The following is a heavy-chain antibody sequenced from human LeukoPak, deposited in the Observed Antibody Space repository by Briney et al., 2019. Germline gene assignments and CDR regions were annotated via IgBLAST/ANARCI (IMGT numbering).Heavy chain of an antibody. J-gene: IGHJ5*02. V-gene: IGHV4-59*01. CDR2: IYYSGST. CDR3: ARVITMVRGVSSWFDP. D-gene: IGHD3-10*01. CDR1: GGSISSYY. Sequence: SETLSLTCTVSGGSISSYYWSRIRQPPGKRLEWFGCIYYSGSTNYNPSLKSRVTISVDTSKNQFSLKLSSVTAADTAVYYCARVITMVRGVSSWFDPWGQGTLVTVSS.